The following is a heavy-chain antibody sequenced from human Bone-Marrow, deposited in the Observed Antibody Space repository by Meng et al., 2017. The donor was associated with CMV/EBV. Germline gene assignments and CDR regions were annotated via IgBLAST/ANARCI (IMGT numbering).Heavy chain of an antibody. V-gene: IGHV4-39*07. Sequence: GSLRLSCTVSGGSISSSSYYWGWIRQPPGKGLEWIGSIYYSGSTYYNPSLKSRVTISVDTSKNQFSLKLSSVTAADTAVYYCAREGYYDSSGSDAFDIWGQGTMVTVSS. J-gene: IGHJ3*02. CDR1: GGSISSSSYY. CDR3: AREGYYDSSGSDAFDI. CDR2: IYYSGST. D-gene: IGHD3-22*01.